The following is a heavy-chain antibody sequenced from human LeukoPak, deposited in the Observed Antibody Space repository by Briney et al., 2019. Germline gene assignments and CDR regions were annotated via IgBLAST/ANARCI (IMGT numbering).Heavy chain of an antibody. D-gene: IGHD2-15*01. J-gene: IGHJ4*02. CDR3: ARASAGGSLLDY. V-gene: IGHV4-59*01. CDR2: IYYSGST. Sequence: ASETLSLTCTVSGGSISSYYWSWIRQPPGKGLEWIGYIYYSGSTNHNPSLKSRVTISVDTSKNQFSLKLSSVTAADTAVYYCARASAGGSLLDYWGQGTLVTVSS. CDR1: GGSISSYY.